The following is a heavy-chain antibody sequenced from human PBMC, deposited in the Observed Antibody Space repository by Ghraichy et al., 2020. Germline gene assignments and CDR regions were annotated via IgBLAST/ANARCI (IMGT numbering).Heavy chain of an antibody. J-gene: IGHJ2*01. D-gene: IGHD6-19*01. CDR1: GFTFSSYA. CDR2: ISYDGSNK. CDR3: ARDTAVAGTGWYFDL. Sequence: GGSLRLSCAASGFTFSSYAMHWVRQAPGKGLEWVAVISYDGSNKYYADSVKGRFTISRDNSKNTLYLQMNSLRAEDTAVYYCARDTAVAGTGWYFDLWGRGTLVTVSS. V-gene: IGHV3-30*04.